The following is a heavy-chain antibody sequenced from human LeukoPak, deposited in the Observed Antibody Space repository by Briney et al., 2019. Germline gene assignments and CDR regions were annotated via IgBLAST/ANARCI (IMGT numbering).Heavy chain of an antibody. D-gene: IGHD3-22*01. V-gene: IGHV3-73*01. CDR2: IRSKANSYAT. CDR3: WAYYYDSSGYSDAFDI. CDR1: GFTFSGSA. J-gene: IGHJ3*02. Sequence: PGGSLRLSCAASGFTFSGSAMHCVRQGSGKGLEWVGRIRSKANSYATAYAASVKGRFTISRDDSKNTAYLQMNSLKTEDTAVYYCWAYYYDSSGYSDAFDIWGQGTMVTVSS.